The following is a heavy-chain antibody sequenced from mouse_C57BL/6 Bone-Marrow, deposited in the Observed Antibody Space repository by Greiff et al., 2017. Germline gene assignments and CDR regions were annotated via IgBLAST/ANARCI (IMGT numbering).Heavy chain of an antibody. J-gene: IGHJ3*01. Sequence: QVQLQQPGAELVKPGASVKVSCKASGYTFTSYWMHWVKQRPGQGLEWIGRIHPSDSDTNYNQKFKGKATLTVDKSSSTAYMQLSSLTSEDSAVYYCAIGITTVVAPCAYWGQGTLVTVSA. CDR1: GYTFTSYW. CDR2: IHPSDSDT. CDR3: AIGITTVVAPCAY. V-gene: IGHV1-74*01. D-gene: IGHD1-1*01.